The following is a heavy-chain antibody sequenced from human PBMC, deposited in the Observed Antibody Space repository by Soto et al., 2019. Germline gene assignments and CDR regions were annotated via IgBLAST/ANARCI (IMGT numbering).Heavy chain of an antibody. CDR1: GFTFSSYG. CDR3: ASQIVGATTGVDY. D-gene: IGHD1-26*01. Sequence: GGSLRLSCAASGFTFSSYGMHWVRQAPGKGLEWVAVIWYDGSNKYYADSVKGRFTISRDNSKNTLYLQMNSLRAEDTAVYYCASQIVGATTGVDYWGQGTLVTVSS. V-gene: IGHV3-33*01. CDR2: IWYDGSNK. J-gene: IGHJ4*02.